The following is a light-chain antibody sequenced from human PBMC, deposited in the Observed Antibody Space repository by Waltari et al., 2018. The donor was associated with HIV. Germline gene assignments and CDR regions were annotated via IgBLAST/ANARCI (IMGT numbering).Light chain of an antibody. CDR2: DVR. J-gene: IGLJ2*01. V-gene: IGLV2-8*01. CDR3: FSYAGNNYLL. Sequence: QSALTQPPSASGSPGQSVTISCAGTSSDIGLYNFVSWYQHHPGKAPQLMISDVRRLPSGVPDRFSGSKSGNTASRTVSVLQAEDEAAYYCFSYAGNNYLLFGGGTKLTVL. CDR1: SSDIGLYNF.